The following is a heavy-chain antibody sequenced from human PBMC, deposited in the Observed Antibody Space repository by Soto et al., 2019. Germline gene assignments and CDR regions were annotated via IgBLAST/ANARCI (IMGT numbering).Heavy chain of an antibody. J-gene: IGHJ6*02. CDR1: GGSISSYY. D-gene: IGHD3-22*01. CDR3: ARDSNYYRGGYYYGMDV. CDR2: IYISGTT. V-gene: IGHV4-4*07. Sequence: SETLSLTCTVSGGSISSYYWSWIRQPAGKGLEWIGRIYISGTTNYNPSLKSRVTMSVDTSKNQFSLKLSSVTAADTAVYYCARDSNYYRGGYYYGMDVWGQGTTVTVSS.